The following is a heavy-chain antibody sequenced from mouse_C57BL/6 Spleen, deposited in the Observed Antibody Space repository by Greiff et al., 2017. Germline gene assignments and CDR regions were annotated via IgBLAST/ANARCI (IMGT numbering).Heavy chain of an antibody. CDR1: GYSFTGYY. CDR3: ARSAYYYGSSYDYAMDY. D-gene: IGHD1-1*01. CDR2: INPSTGGT. V-gene: IGHV1-42*01. J-gene: IGHJ4*01. Sequence: VHVKQSGPELVKPGASVKISCKASGYSFTGYYMNWVKQSPEKSLEWIGEINPSTGGTTYNQKFKAKATLTVDKSSSTAYMQLKSLTSEDSAVYYCARSAYYYGSSYDYAMDYWGQGTSVTVSS.